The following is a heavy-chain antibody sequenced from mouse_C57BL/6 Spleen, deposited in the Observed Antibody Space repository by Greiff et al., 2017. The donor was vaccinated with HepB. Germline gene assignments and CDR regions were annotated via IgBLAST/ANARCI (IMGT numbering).Heavy chain of an antibody. CDR1: GYTFTSYW. D-gene: IGHD3-2*02. CDR2: IYPGSGST. CDR3: ARDSSGYDDDYAMDY. Sequence: QVQLQQPGAELVKPGASVKMSCKASGYTFTSYWITWVKQRPGQGLEWIGDIYPGSGSTNYNEKFKSKATMTVDTSSSTAYMQLSSLTSEDSAVYYCARDSSGYDDDYAMDYWGQGTSVTVSS. J-gene: IGHJ4*01. V-gene: IGHV1-55*01.